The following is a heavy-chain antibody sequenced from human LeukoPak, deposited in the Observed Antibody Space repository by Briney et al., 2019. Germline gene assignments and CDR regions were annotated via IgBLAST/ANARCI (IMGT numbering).Heavy chain of an antibody. V-gene: IGHV3-11*05. J-gene: IGHJ4*02. CDR2: ISSSSSYA. CDR1: GFTFSDHY. D-gene: IGHD2-2*01. Sequence: NAAGSLRLSCAASGFTFSDHYMSWIRQAPGKGLEWVSYISSSSSYANYADSVKGRFTISRDNAKNSLYLQMNSLRAEDTAVYYCARGARGSSTRGRVVDYWGQGTLVTVSS. CDR3: ARGARGSSTRGRVVDY.